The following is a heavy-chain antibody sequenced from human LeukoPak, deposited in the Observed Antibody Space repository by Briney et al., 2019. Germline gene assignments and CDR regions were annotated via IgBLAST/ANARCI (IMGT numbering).Heavy chain of an antibody. D-gene: IGHD4/OR15-4a*01. J-gene: IGHJ5*02. Sequence: SETLSLTCTVSGGSISTYYWTWIRQSPGGGLEWIGYIYYSGDTAYNPSLRSRATLSVDTSKNQFSLQLRSVTTADTAVYYCVRGPYGASISKWFDPWGQGTQVIVSP. V-gene: IGHV4-59*01. CDR1: GGSISTYY. CDR3: VRGPYGASISKWFDP. CDR2: IYYSGDT.